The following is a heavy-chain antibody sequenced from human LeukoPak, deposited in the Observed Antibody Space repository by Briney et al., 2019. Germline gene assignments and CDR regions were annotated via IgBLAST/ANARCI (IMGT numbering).Heavy chain of an antibody. CDR3: ARHRVYGDYVFSY. CDR1: GGTFSSYA. D-gene: IGHD4-17*01. V-gene: IGHV1-69*05. CDR2: IIPIFGTA. J-gene: IGHJ4*02. Sequence: ASVKVSCKASGGTFSSYAISWVRQAPGQGLEWMGRIIPIFGTANYAQKLQGRVTMTTDTSTSTAYMELRSLRSDDTAVYYCARHRVYGDYVFSYWGQGTLVTVSS.